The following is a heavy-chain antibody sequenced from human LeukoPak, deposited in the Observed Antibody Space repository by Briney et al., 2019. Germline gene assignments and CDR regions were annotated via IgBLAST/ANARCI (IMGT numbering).Heavy chain of an antibody. CDR1: GGSFSGYY. Sequence: SETLSLTCAVYGGSFSGYYWSWIRQPPGKGLEWIGEINHSGSTNYNPSLKSRVTISVDTSKNQFSLKLSSVTAADTAVYYCARGGYCTNGVCYPTEYFQHWGQGTLVTVSS. CDR2: INHSGST. V-gene: IGHV4-34*01. CDR3: ARGGYCTNGVCYPTEYFQH. J-gene: IGHJ1*01. D-gene: IGHD2-8*01.